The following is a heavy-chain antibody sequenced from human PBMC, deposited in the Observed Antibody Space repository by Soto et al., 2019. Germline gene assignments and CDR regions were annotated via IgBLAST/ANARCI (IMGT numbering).Heavy chain of an antibody. CDR1: GFTFDDYG. CDR3: ARDRTAVAGTFVDY. CDR2: INWNGVST. J-gene: IGHJ4*02. D-gene: IGHD6-19*01. Sequence: EVQLVESGGGVVRPGGSLRLSCAATGFTFDDYGMSWVRQAPGKGLEWVSGINWNGVSTGYADSVKGRFTSSRDNAKNSLYLQMNSLRAEDTALYHCARDRTAVAGTFVDYWGQGTLVTVSS. V-gene: IGHV3-20*01.